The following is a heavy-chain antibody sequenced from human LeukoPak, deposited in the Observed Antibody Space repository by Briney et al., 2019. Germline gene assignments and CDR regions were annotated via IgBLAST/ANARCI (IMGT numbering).Heavy chain of an antibody. J-gene: IGHJ5*02. V-gene: IGHV3-11*01. CDR1: GFTVSSNY. CDR2: INIGGTNT. Sequence: GGSLRLSCAASGFTVSSNYMSWVRQAPGKGLEWLSYINIGGTNTPYADSVKGRFTISRDNAKKSLYLEMNNLRAEDTAVYYCATDGAGFDTWGQGVLVTVSS. CDR3: ATDGAGFDT.